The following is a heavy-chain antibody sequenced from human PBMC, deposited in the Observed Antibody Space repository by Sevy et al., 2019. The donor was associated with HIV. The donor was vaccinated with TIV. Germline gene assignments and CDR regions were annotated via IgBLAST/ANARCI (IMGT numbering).Heavy chain of an antibody. CDR3: ARISGSGTNPGFDY. V-gene: IGHV1-69*13. J-gene: IGHJ4*02. Sequence: ASVKVSCKASGGTFSSYAISWVRQAPGQGLEWMGRIIPIFGTANYAQKFQGRVTITADESTSTAYMELSSLRSEDTAVYYCARISGSGTNPGFDYWGQGTLVTVSS. D-gene: IGHD1-26*01. CDR2: IIPIFGTA. CDR1: GGTFSSYA.